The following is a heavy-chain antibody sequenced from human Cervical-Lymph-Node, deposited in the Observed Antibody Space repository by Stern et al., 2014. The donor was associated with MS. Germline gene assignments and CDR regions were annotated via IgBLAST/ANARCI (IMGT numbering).Heavy chain of an antibody. CDR2: IFWDDDK. Sequence: QVTLRESGPTLVKPTQTLTLTCTFSGFSLSTSGEAVGWIRQPPGKALEWLALIFWDDDKRYSPSLKSRLTITKDTSKNQVVLTMTNMDPVDTATYYCAHRPRISGSYHYFDSWGQGTLVTVSS. CDR1: GFSLSTSGEA. V-gene: IGHV2-5*02. CDR3: AHRPRISGSYHYFDS. J-gene: IGHJ4*02. D-gene: IGHD3-10*01.